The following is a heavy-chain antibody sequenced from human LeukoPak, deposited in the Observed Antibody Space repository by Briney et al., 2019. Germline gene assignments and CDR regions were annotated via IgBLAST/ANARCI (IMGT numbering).Heavy chain of an antibody. CDR3: AKEVKSSFQLPDYYFGL. CDR1: GFTVSNSY. D-gene: IGHD4/OR15-4a*01. V-gene: IGHV3-53*01. J-gene: IGHJ2*01. CDR2: IYSDGNT. Sequence: GGSLRLSCAASGFTVSNSYVSWVRQAPGKGLEWVSVIYSDGNTYSADSVKGRFTMSRDVSKKTLYLQMNNVRDEDTAVYYCAKEVKSSFQLPDYYFGLWGRGTLVSVSS.